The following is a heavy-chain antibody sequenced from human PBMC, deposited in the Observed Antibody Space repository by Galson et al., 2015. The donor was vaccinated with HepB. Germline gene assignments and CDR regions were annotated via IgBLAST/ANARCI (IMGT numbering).Heavy chain of an antibody. CDR2: ISISSTTI. CDR1: GVTFSRFA. J-gene: IGHJ4*02. D-gene: IGHD5-12*01. V-gene: IGHV3-48*02. CDR3: VKNGDMVATIFAY. Sequence: ALRPSCAASGVTFSRFAMNWGRQAPGDGLEWVSYISISSTTIYYADSVKGRFPISRDNAKNLVFLQMNSLRDEDTALYYCVKNGDMVATIFAYWGQGALVTVSS.